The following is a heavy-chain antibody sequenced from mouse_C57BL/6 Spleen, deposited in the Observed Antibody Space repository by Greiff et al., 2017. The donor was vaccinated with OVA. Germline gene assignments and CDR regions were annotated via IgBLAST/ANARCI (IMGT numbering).Heavy chain of an antibody. Sequence: QVQLQQSGAELVRPGASVTLSCKASGYTFTDYEMHWVKQTPVHGLEWIGAIDPETGGTAYNQKFKGKAILTADKSSSTAYMELRSLTSEDSAVYYCTRRTYYYFDYWGQGTTLTVSS. D-gene: IGHD1-1*01. CDR3: TRRTYYYFDY. CDR1: GYTFTDYE. J-gene: IGHJ2*01. CDR2: IDPETGGT. V-gene: IGHV1-15*01.